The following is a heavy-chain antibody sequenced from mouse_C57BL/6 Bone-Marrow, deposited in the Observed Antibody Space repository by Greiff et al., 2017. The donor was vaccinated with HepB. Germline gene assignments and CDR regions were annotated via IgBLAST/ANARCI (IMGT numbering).Heavy chain of an antibody. CDR3: AREGSTTLAGYFDD. CDR1: GYTFTSYW. J-gene: IGHJ2*01. D-gene: IGHD1-1*01. V-gene: IGHV1-55*01. Sequence: QVQLQQPGAELVKPGASVKMSCKASGYTFTSYWITWVKQRPGQGLEWIGDIYPGSGSTNYNEKFKSKATLTVDTSSSTANMPLSSLTTEDSAVYYGAREGSTTLAGYFDDWGQGTTLTVSS. CDR2: IYPGSGST.